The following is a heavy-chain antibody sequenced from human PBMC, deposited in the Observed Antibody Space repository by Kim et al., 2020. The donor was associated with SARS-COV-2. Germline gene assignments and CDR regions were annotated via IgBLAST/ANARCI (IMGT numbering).Heavy chain of an antibody. V-gene: IGHV3-30*04. Sequence: GGSLRLSCAASGFTFSSYAMHWVRQAPGKGLEWVAVISYDGSNKYYADSVKGRFTISRDNSKNTLYLQMNSLRAEDTAVYYCARVWSGSGSYVDYWGQGT. J-gene: IGHJ4*02. D-gene: IGHD3-10*01. CDR1: GFTFSSYA. CDR3: ARVWSGSGSYVDY. CDR2: ISYDGSNK.